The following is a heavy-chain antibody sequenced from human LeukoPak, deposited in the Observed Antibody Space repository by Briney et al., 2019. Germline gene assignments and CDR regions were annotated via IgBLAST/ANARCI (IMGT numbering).Heavy chain of an antibody. CDR3: ARPHYDYVWGSYHAFDI. CDR2: IFYSGST. D-gene: IGHD3-16*02. V-gene: IGHV4-39*01. Sequence: SETLSLTCTVSSGSISTSNYYWGWVRQPPGKALEWIGNIFYSGSTYYSPSLKSRVTISLDTSRNQFSLTLTSVTAADTAVYYCARPHYDYVWGSYHAFDIWGQGTMVTVSS. CDR1: SGSISTSNYY. J-gene: IGHJ3*02.